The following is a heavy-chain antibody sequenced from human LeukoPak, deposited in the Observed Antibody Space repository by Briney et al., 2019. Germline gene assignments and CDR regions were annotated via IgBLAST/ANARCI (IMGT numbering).Heavy chain of an antibody. CDR2: IYYSGST. V-gene: IGHV4-31*03. Sequence: SETLSLTCTVSGGSISSGGYYWSWIRQHPGKGLEWIGYIYYSGSTYYNPSLKSRVTISVDTSKNQFSLKLSSVTAADTAVYYCARERWYSSGWPREGFDYWGQGTLVTVSS. J-gene: IGHJ4*02. CDR3: ARERWYSSGWPREGFDY. CDR1: GGSISSGGYY. D-gene: IGHD6-19*01.